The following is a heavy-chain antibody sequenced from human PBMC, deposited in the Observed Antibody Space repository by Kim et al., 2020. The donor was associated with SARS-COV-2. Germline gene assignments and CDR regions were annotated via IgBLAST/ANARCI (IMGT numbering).Heavy chain of an antibody. Sequence: GGSLRLSCAASGLSFSDSYMNWVRQAPGKGLEWLSSISTRGGSTFYADSVEGRFTISRDNAKNTLYLQMNYLRDEDTAVYYCARSGIGSKAIYILGEWG. D-gene: IGHD3-16*01. J-gene: IGHJ1*01. CDR1: GLSFSDSY. CDR2: ISTRGGST. CDR3: ARSGIGSKAIYILGE. V-gene: IGHV3-11*01.